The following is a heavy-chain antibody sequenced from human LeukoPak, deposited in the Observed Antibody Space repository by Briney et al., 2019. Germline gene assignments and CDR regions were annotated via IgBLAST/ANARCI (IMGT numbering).Heavy chain of an antibody. CDR2: ISGSGGST. CDR1: GFTFSSYG. V-gene: IGHV3-23*01. CDR3: AKDLSGTLTY. D-gene: IGHD1-26*01. Sequence: GGSLRLSCAASGFTFSSYGMIWVRQAPGKGLEWVSGISGSGGSTYVADSVKGRFTVSRDNSKNTLYLQMNSLRADDTAVYYCAKDLSGTLTYWGQGTLVTVSS. J-gene: IGHJ4*02.